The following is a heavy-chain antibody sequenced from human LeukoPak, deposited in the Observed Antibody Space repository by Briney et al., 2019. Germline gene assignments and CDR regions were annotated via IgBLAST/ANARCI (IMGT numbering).Heavy chain of an antibody. J-gene: IGHJ4*02. CDR1: GGSISSSNW. CDR3: ARGRNDSPDRFDF. CDR2: IYHSGST. V-gene: IGHV4-4*02. Sequence: SETLSLTCAVSGGSISSSNWWSWVRQPPGKGLEWIGEIYHSGSTNYNPSLKSRVTISVDTSKNQFSLKLSSVTAADTAVYYCARGRNDSPDRFDFWGQGTLVTVSS. D-gene: IGHD2-21*02.